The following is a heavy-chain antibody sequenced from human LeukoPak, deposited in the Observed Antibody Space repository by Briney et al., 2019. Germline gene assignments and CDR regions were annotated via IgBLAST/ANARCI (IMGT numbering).Heavy chain of an antibody. D-gene: IGHD3-9*01. J-gene: IGHJ5*02. Sequence: SETLSLTCTVSGGSIRSYYWSWIRQPPGKGLEWIGYIYCSGSTNYNPSLKSRVTISVDTSKNQFSLKLSSVTAADTAVYYCARHSIGRYFDWLLYGGGWFDPWGQGTLVTVSS. CDR1: GGSIRSYY. CDR3: ARHSIGRYFDWLLYGGGWFDP. V-gene: IGHV4-59*08. CDR2: IYCSGST.